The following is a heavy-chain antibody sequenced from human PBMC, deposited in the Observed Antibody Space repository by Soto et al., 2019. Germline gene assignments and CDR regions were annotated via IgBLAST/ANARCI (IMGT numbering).Heavy chain of an antibody. CDR2: IYYSGST. CDR3: ARDNGDSDGYFDL. V-gene: IGHV4-59*01. D-gene: IGHD3-22*01. CDR1: GGSISSYY. J-gene: IGHJ2*01. Sequence: QVQLQESGPGLVKPSETLSLTCTVSGGSISSYYWSWIRQPPGKGLEWIAYIYYSGSTNYNPSLKSRVTISVDTSKYQFSLKLSSVTAADTAVYYCARDNGDSDGYFDLWGRGTLVTVSS.